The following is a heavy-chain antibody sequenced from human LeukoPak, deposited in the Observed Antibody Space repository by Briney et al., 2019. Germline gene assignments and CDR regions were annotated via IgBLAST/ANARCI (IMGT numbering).Heavy chain of an antibody. D-gene: IGHD2/OR15-2a*01. CDR1: GFPLSSYA. Sequence: GGSLRLSCAASGFPLSSYAMSWVRQGPGKGLEWVAATSSSDPGTYHADSVRGRFTISRDNSKNTLYLQMNSLRVEDTAIYYCTKERRGWFSEHWGQGTPVTVSS. V-gene: IGHV3-23*01. J-gene: IGHJ1*01. CDR2: TSSSDPGT. CDR3: TKERRGWFSEH.